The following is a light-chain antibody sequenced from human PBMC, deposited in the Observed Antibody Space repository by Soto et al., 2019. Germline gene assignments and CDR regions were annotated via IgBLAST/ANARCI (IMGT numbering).Light chain of an antibody. V-gene: IGLV1-36*01. Sequence: QSVLTQSSSASGTPGQRVTISCSGSSSNIGSNTVNWYQQLPGKAPKLLIYYDDLLPSGVSDRFSGSKSGTSASLAISGLQSEDEADYYCAAWDDSLNGGVFGGGTKLTVL. CDR2: YDD. CDR3: AAWDDSLNGGV. CDR1: SSNIGSNT. J-gene: IGLJ3*02.